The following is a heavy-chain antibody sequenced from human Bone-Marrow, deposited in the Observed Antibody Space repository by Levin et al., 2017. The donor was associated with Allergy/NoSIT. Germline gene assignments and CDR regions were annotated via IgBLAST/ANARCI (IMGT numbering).Heavy chain of an antibody. CDR1: GFSFSSYE. CDR2: ISSRNTTI. V-gene: IGHV3-48*03. D-gene: IGHD3-10*01. Sequence: GGSLRLSCAASGFSFSSYEMNWVRQAPGKGLEWVSYISSRNTTIYYADSVKGRFTISRDNAENSLYLQMNILRAEDTAIYYCAREGLFMVRVFDYWGRGTLVTVSS. CDR3: AREGLFMVRVFDY. J-gene: IGHJ4*02.